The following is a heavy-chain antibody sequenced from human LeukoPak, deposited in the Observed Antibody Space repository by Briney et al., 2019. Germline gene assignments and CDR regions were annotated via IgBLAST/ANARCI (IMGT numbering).Heavy chain of an antibody. V-gene: IGHV3-48*02. CDR3: AREYAVYFDY. Sequence: PGGSLRLSCAASGFTFSSYSMNWVRQAPGKGLEWVSYISSSSSTTYYADSVKGRFTISRDNAKNSLYLQMNSLKDEDTAVYYCAREYAVYFDYWGQGTLVTVSS. CDR2: ISSSSSTT. D-gene: IGHD6-19*01. J-gene: IGHJ4*02. CDR1: GFTFSSYS.